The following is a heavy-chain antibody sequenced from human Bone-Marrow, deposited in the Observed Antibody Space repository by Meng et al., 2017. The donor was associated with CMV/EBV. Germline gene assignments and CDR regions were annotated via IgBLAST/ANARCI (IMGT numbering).Heavy chain of an antibody. J-gene: IGHJ3*02. D-gene: IGHD3-22*01. Sequence: GESLKISCAASGFTFSTYWMTWVRQAPGKGLEWVGNINKDGSEKNYVDSVKGRFTISRDNAKNSLYLQMNSLRVEDTAVYYCARQSMIRVLTDAFDIWGQGTMVTVSS. V-gene: IGHV3-7*01. CDR2: INKDGSEK. CDR3: ARQSMIRVLTDAFDI. CDR1: GFTFSTYW.